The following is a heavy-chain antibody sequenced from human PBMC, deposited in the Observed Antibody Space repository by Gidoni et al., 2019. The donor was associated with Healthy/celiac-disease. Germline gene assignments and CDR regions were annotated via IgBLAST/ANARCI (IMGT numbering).Heavy chain of an antibody. V-gene: IGHV3-23*01. CDR2: ISGSGGST. CDR3: AKAPLSYYDSSGYYPPDAFDI. J-gene: IGHJ3*02. Sequence: EVQLLESGGGLVQPGGSLRLSCAASGFTFSSYAMSWVRQAPGKGLEWVSAISGSGGSTYYADSVKGRFTISRDNSKNTLYLQMNSLRAEDTAVYYCAKAPLSYYDSSGYYPPDAFDIWGQGTMVTVSS. CDR1: GFTFSSYA. D-gene: IGHD3-22*01.